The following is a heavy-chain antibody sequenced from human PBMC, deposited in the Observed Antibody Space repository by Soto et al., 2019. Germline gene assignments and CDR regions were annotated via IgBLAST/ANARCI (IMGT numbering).Heavy chain of an antibody. V-gene: IGHV1-2*02. D-gene: IGHD6-6*01. CDR2: INPYSGVT. CDR1: GYTFTGYY. Sequence: QVQLVQSGAEVKKPGASVKVSCQASGYTFTGYYMHWVRQAPGQGLAWMGWINPYSGVTNSAQKFQGRITMTRDTTILTVYMELRRLRSDDTAVYYCAREYEYSTSSDYYYGLDVWGQGTTVTVSS. CDR3: AREYEYSTSSDYYYGLDV. J-gene: IGHJ6*02.